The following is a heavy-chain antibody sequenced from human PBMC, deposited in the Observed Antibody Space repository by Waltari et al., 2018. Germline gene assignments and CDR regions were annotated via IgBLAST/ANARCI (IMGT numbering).Heavy chain of an antibody. D-gene: IGHD6-19*01. CDR3: ARGSSGWRGGNDY. J-gene: IGHJ4*02. CDR2: IYHSGST. CDR1: GYSISSGYY. Sequence: QVQLQESGPGLVKPSETLSLTCAVSGYSISSGYYWGWIRQPPGKGLEWIGSIYHSGSTYYNPSLKSRVTIAVDTSKNQFSLKLSSVTAADTAVYYCARGSSGWRGGNDYWGQGTLVTVSS. V-gene: IGHV4-38-2*01.